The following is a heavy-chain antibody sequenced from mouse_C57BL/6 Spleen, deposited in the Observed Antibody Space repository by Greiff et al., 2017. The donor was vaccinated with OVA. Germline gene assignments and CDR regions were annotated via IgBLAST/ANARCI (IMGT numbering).Heavy chain of an antibody. V-gene: IGHV1-69*01. Sequence: VQLQQPGAELVMPGASVKLSCKASGYTFTSYWMHWVKQRPGQGLEWIGEIDPSDSYTNYNQKFKGKSTLTVDKSSSTAYMQLSSLTSEDSAVYYCARYDGYYRYFDVWGTGTTVTVSS. CDR1: GYTFTSYW. CDR3: ARYDGYYRYFDV. J-gene: IGHJ1*03. D-gene: IGHD2-3*01. CDR2: IDPSDSYT.